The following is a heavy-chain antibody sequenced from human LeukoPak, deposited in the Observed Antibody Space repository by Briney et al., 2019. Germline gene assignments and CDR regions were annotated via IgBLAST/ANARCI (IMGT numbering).Heavy chain of an antibody. CDR2: IYYSGST. CDR3: ARVSSEDIVVVPAAIPSIAFDY. V-gene: IGHV4-59*01. D-gene: IGHD2-2*02. J-gene: IGHJ4*02. CDR1: GGSISSYY. Sequence: PSETLSLTCTVSGGSISSYYWSWIRQPPGKGLEWIGYIYYSGSTNYNPSLKSRVTISVDTSKNQFSLKLSSVTAADTAVYYCARVSSEDIVVVPAAIPSIAFDYWGQGTLVTVSS.